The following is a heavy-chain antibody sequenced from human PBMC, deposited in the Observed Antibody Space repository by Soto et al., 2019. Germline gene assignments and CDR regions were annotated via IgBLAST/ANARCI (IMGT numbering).Heavy chain of an antibody. CDR3: ASGYSSSWYPWDYYMDV. V-gene: IGHV3-11*01. D-gene: IGHD6-13*01. J-gene: IGHJ6*03. CDR1: GFTFSDYY. Sequence: QVQLVESGGGLVKPGGSLRLSCAASGFTFSDYYMSWIGQAPGKGLEWVSYISSSGSTIYYADSVKGRFTISRDNAKNSLYLQMNSLSAEDTAVYYCASGYSSSWYPWDYYMDVWGKGTTVTVSS. CDR2: ISSSGSTI.